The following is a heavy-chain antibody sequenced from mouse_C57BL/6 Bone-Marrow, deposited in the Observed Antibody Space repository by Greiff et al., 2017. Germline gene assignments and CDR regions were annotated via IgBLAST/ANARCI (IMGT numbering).Heavy chain of an antibody. D-gene: IGHD2-1*01. CDR3: ARHLLGAMDY. V-gene: IGHV5-9*01. J-gene: IGHJ4*01. Sequence: EVHLVESGGGLVKPGGSLKLSCAASGFTFSSYTMSWVRQTPEKRLEWVATISGGGGNTYYPDSVKGRFTISRDNAENTLYLQMSSLRSEDTALYYCARHLLGAMDYWGQGTSVTVSS. CDR1: GFTFSSYT. CDR2: ISGGGGNT.